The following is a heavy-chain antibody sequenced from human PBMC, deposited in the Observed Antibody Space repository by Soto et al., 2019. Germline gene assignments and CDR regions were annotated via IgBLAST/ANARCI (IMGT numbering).Heavy chain of an antibody. V-gene: IGHV4-34*01. D-gene: IGHD4-17*01. Sequence: QVQLQQWGAGLLKPSETLSLTCAVYGRSFSGYYWSWIRQPPGKGLEWIGEINHSGSTNYNPYLKSRVTISVDTSQNQFSLNLSSVTAADTAVYYCARAYGGNSGVFDYWGQGTLVTVSS. J-gene: IGHJ4*02. CDR3: ARAYGGNSGVFDY. CDR2: INHSGST. CDR1: GRSFSGYY.